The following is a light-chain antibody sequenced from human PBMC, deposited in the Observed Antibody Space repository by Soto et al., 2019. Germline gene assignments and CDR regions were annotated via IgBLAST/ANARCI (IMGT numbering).Light chain of an antibody. CDR2: SAS. V-gene: IGKV1-27*01. CDR3: QKYGSAPT. Sequence: DIQMTQSPSSLSASVGDRVTITCRPSRGIGNALAWYQQKPGTAPKVLIHSASTLQSGVPSRFSGSGSGTDSTLTISSLQPEDVASYYCQKYGSAPTFGPGTKVDIK. J-gene: IGKJ1*01. CDR1: RGIGNA.